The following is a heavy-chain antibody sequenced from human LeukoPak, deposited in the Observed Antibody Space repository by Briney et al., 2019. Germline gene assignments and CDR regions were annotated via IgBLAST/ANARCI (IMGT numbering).Heavy chain of an antibody. D-gene: IGHD4-17*01. Sequence: ASVKVSCKASGGTFSSYAISWVRQAPGQGLEWMGGIIPIFGTANYAQKFQGRVTITADKSTSTAYMELSSLRSEDTAVYYCAREPATDYGDYNWGQGTLVTVSS. J-gene: IGHJ4*02. CDR3: AREPATDYGDYN. V-gene: IGHV1-69*06. CDR1: GGTFSSYA. CDR2: IIPIFGTA.